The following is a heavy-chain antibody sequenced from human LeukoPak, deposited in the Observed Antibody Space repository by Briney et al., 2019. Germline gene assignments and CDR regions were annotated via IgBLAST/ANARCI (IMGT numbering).Heavy chain of an antibody. CDR1: GGSISSGGYS. J-gene: IGHJ5*02. CDR3: ARLNYDFWSGSKNWFDP. CDR2: IYYSGST. Sequence: SETLSLTCAVSGGSISSGGYSWSWIRQPPGKGLEWIGYIYYSGSTNYNPSLKSRVTISVDTSKNQFSLKLSSVTAADTAVYYCARLNYDFWSGSKNWFDPWGQGTLVTVSS. D-gene: IGHD3-3*01. V-gene: IGHV4-61*08.